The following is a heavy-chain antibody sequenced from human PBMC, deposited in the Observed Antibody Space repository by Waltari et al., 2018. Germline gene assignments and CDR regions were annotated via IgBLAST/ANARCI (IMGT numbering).Heavy chain of an antibody. J-gene: IGHJ4*02. V-gene: IGHV3-48*04. CDR2: ISSSSSTI. Sequence: EVQLVESGGGLVQPGGSLRLSCAASGFTFSSYRMNWVRQAPGKGLEWVSYISSSSSTIYYADSVKGRFTISRDNAKNSLYLQMNSLRAEDTAVYYCARDKTLEWVYATVLDYWGQGTLVTVSS. CDR3: ARDKTLEWVYATVLDY. CDR1: GFTFSSYR. D-gene: IGHD2-8*01.